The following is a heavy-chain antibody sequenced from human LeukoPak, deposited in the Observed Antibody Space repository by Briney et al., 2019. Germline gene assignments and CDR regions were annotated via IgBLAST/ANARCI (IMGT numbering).Heavy chain of an antibody. J-gene: IGHJ4*02. D-gene: IGHD1-20*01. CDR2: IYWDDDK. CDR1: GFSLSTTGVG. V-gene: IGHV2-5*02. Sequence: SGPTLVNPTQALALTCTFSGFSLSTTGVGVGWIRQSPGKALEWLALIYWDDDKRYSPSLKNRLTISKDASKNLVVLTMTNVDPVDTATYYCAHRRGGYNWNHGDFDYWGQGTLVTVSS. CDR3: AHRRGGYNWNHGDFDY.